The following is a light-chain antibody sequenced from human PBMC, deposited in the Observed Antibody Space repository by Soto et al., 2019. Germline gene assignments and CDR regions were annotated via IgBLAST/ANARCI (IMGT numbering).Light chain of an antibody. V-gene: IGLV2-11*01. CDR3: CSYAGSYTFNYV. J-gene: IGLJ1*01. CDR1: SSDVGGYNY. Sequence: QSALTQPRSVSGSPGQSVTISCTGTSSDVGGYNYVSWYQQHPGKAPKLMIYDVGKRPSGVPDRFSGSKSGNTASLTISGLQAEDEADYYCCSYAGSYTFNYVFGTGTKLTVL. CDR2: DVG.